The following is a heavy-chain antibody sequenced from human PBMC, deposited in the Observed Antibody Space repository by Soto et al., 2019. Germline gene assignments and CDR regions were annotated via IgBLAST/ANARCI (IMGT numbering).Heavy chain of an antibody. V-gene: IGHV3-30-3*01. J-gene: IGHJ4*02. Sequence: QVQLVESGGGVVQPGRSLRLSCAASGFTFSRHTMHWVRQAPGKGLEWVAAISDDGSNTYYADSVKGRFTISRDNSKNALYRQMNSLSSEDTAVHHCARVVYYDFWSGFNTPPYYFDDWGRGTLVTVSS. D-gene: IGHD3-3*01. CDR2: ISDDGSNT. CDR1: GFTFSRHT. CDR3: ARVVYYDFWSGFNTPPYYFDD.